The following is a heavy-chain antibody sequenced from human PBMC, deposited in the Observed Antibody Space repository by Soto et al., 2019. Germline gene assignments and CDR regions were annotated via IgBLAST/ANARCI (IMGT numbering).Heavy chain of an antibody. CDR3: ARNIPSGYETRSPNWFDP. CDR1: GYSFTSYW. CDR2: IYPGDSDT. V-gene: IGHV5-51*01. J-gene: IGHJ5*02. D-gene: IGHD5-12*01. Sequence: GESLKISCKGSGYSFTSYWIGWVRQMPGKGLEWMGIIYPGDSDTRYSPSFQGQVTISADKSISTAYLQWSSLKASDTAMYYCARNIPSGYETRSPNWFDPWGQGTLVTVSS.